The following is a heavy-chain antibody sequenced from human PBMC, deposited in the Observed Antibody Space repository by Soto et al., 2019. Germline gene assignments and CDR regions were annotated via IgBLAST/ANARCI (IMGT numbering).Heavy chain of an antibody. J-gene: IGHJ4*02. CDR1: GNPVPNYG. D-gene: IGHD6-13*01. CDR3: ARDGEGSAAAGMVF. CDR2: INGGNGNT. Sequence: ASVKVSCKSSGNPVPNYGIHWVRQAPGQRLEWMGWINGGNGNTYYSEHFQGRVTITRDTSAGTVYMQLSSLTSEDTAVYYCARDGEGSAAAGMVFWGQGTLVTVSS. V-gene: IGHV1-3*01.